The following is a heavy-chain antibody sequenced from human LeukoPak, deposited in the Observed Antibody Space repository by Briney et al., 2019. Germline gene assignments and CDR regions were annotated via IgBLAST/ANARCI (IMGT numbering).Heavy chain of an antibody. CDR1: GGSISSFY. V-gene: IGHV4-59*08. CDR3: ASTARLFQH. Sequence: PSETLSLTCTVSGGSISSFYWSWIRQSPGKGLECIGYIFHNGDINYNPSLKSRVTITMDTSKNQFSLRLSSVTAADTAVYFCASTARLFQHWGQGALVTVFS. CDR2: IFHNGDI. J-gene: IGHJ4*02. D-gene: IGHD6-25*01.